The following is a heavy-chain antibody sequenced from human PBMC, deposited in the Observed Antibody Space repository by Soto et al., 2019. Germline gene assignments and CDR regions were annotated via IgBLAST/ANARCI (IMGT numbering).Heavy chain of an antibody. CDR3: ARVYGDYVDYYYGMDV. V-gene: IGHV5-51*01. D-gene: IGHD4-17*01. J-gene: IGHJ6*02. Sequence: GESLKISCHGFGYSFTTYWIGWVRQMPGKGLEWMGMVYPGDSDTRYSPSFQGQVTISADKSTSTAYLQWSSLKASDTAMYYCARVYGDYVDYYYGMDVWGQGTTVTVSS. CDR2: VYPGDSDT. CDR1: GYSFTTYW.